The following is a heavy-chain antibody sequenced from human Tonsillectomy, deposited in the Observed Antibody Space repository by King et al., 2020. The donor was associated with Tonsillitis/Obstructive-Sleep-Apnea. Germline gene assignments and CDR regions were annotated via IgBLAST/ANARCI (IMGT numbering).Heavy chain of an antibody. CDR3: ARDRGYCSSTSCYRDAFDI. Sequence: QLQESGPGLVKPSETLSLTCTVSGGSISSYYWSWIRQPPGKGLEWIGYIYYSGSTNYNPSHKSRVTISVDTSKNQFSLKLSSVTAADTAVYYCARDRGYCSSTSCYRDAFDIWGQGTMVTVSS. J-gene: IGHJ3*02. V-gene: IGHV4-59*01. D-gene: IGHD2-2*01. CDR1: GGSISSYY. CDR2: IYYSGST.